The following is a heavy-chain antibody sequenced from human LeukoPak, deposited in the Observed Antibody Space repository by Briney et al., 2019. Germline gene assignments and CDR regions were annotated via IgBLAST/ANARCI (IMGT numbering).Heavy chain of an antibody. V-gene: IGHV4-38-2*02. D-gene: IGHD4-23*01. CDR1: GDSISNGYY. CDR3: ARGRSGYGGNSGIASCDF. J-gene: IGHJ4*02. CDR2: IYHTGST. Sequence: PSETLSLTCTVSGDSISNGYYWGWIRQPPGKGLEWIGSIYHTGSTYYNPSLKSRVIISVDTSKNQFSLKLSSVTAADTAVYYCARGRSGYGGNSGIASCDFWGQGTLVTLSS.